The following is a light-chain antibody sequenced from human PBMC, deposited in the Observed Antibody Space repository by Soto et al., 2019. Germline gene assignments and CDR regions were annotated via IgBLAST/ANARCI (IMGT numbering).Light chain of an antibody. CDR3: QNFGDSPFT. CDR1: ESISSHY. V-gene: IGKV3-20*01. CDR2: GAS. J-gene: IGKJ3*01. Sequence: PGERATLSCRASESISSHYIAWYQHKPGQAPWLLIFGASTRATGIPDRFSGSWSGTDFTLTISRLEPEDFAMYYCQNFGDSPFTFGPGTKVDIK.